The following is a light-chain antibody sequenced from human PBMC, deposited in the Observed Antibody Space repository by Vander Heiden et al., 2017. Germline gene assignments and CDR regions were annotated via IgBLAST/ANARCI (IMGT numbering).Light chain of an antibody. CDR1: NIGSKG. V-gene: IGLV3-21*03. CDR3: QVWDSSSDWV. CDR2: DDS. Sequence: SYVLSQPPSVSVAPEKTAKITCGGNNIGSKGVHWYQQKPGQAPVLVVYDDSDRPSGIPERFSGSNSGNTATLTISRVEAGDEADYYCQVWDSSSDWVFGGGTQLTVL. J-gene: IGLJ3*02.